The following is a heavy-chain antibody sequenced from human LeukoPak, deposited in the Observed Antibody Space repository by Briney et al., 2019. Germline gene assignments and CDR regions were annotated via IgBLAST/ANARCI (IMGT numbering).Heavy chain of an antibody. D-gene: IGHD3-10*01. Sequence: SETLSLTCTVSAGSISSSSYYWGWIRQPPGKGLEWIGSIYYSGSTYYNPSLKSRVTISVDTSKNQFSLKLSSVTAADAAVYYCASGGAYYFDYRGQGTLVTVSS. CDR3: ASGGAYYFDY. V-gene: IGHV4-39*07. CDR2: IYYSGST. J-gene: IGHJ4*02. CDR1: AGSISSSSYY.